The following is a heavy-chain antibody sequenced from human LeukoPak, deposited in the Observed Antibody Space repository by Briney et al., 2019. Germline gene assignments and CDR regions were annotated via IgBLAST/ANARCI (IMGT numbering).Heavy chain of an antibody. D-gene: IGHD1-14*01. J-gene: IGHJ6*02. CDR1: GFTFSSYA. V-gene: IGHV3-23*01. Sequence: GGSLRLSCAASGFTFSSYAMSWVRQAPGKGLEWVSAISGSGGSTYYADSVKGRFTISRDNSKNTLYLQMNSLRAEDTAVYYCAKDLRPDYYYYGMDVWGQGTTVTVSS. CDR3: AKDLRPDYYYYGMDV. CDR2: ISGSGGST.